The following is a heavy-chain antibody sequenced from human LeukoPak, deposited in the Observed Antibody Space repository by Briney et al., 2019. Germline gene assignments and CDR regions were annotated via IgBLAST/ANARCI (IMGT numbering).Heavy chain of an antibody. CDR1: GFTFSNAW. D-gene: IGHD3-22*01. CDR2: IKSKTDGGTT. CDR3: TTDPYYYDSSGYYYQGLDY. Sequence: GGPLRLSCAASGFTFSNAWMNWVRQAPGKGLEWVGRIKSKTDGGTTDYAAPVKGRFTISRDDSKNTLYLQMNSLKTEDTAVYYCTTDPYYYDSSGYYYQGLDYWGQGTLVTVSS. J-gene: IGHJ4*02. V-gene: IGHV3-15*07.